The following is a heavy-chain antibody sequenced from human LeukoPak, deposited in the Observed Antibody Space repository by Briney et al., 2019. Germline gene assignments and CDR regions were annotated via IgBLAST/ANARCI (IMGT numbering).Heavy chain of an antibody. V-gene: IGHV3-15*01. CDR1: GFTFSTYT. Sequence: PGGSLRLSCAASGFTFSTYTMNWVRQAPGKGLEWVGRIKSKTDGGTTDYAAPVKGRFTISRDDSKNTLYLQMNSLKTEDTAVYYCTTSSIVRGSNAFDIWGQGTMVTVSS. D-gene: IGHD1-26*01. CDR2: IKSKTDGGTT. J-gene: IGHJ3*02. CDR3: TTSSIVRGSNAFDI.